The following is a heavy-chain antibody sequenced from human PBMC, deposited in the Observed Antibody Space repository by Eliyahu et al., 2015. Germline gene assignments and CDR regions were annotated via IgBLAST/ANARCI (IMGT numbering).Heavy chain of an antibody. D-gene: IGHD1-14*01. CDR3: ARYKVAHDAFDI. V-gene: IGHV1-69*01. CDR1: GGXFSSYA. J-gene: IGHJ3*02. CDR2: IIPIFGTA. Sequence: QVQLVQSGAEVXKPGSSVKVSCKASGGXFSSYAISWVRQAPGQGLEWMGGIIPIFGTANYAQKFQGRVTITADESTSTAYMELSSLRSEDTAVYYCARYKVAHDAFDIWGQGTMVTVSS.